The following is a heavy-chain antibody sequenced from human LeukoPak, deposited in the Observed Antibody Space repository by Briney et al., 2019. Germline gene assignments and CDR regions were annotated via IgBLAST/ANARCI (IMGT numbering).Heavy chain of an antibody. CDR3: ARRLRRQLGLSYYYYMDV. CDR1: GGSISSYY. J-gene: IGHJ6*03. CDR2: IYYSGST. Sequence: SETLSLTCTVSGGSISSYYWSWVRQPPGKGLEWIGYIYYSGSTNYNPSLKSRVTISVDTSKNQFSLKLSSVTAADTAVYYCARRLRRQLGLSYYYYMDVWGKGTTVTVSS. V-gene: IGHV4-59*08. D-gene: IGHD6-13*01.